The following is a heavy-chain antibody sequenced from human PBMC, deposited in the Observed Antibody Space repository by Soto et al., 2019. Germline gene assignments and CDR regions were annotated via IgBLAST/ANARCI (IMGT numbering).Heavy chain of an antibody. CDR3: ARDLRLDS. CDR1: GGSISSGGYY. V-gene: IGHV4-31*03. CDR2: IYQSGTP. J-gene: IGHJ4*02. D-gene: IGHD2-21*02. Sequence: QVQLQESGPGLVKPSDTLSLTCTVSGGSISSGGYYWNWIRQYPGKGLEWIAYIYQSGTPYYNPSLKSRATKSIDRSKNQFSLMLDSVTAADTAVYYCARDLRLDSWGPGTLVTVSS.